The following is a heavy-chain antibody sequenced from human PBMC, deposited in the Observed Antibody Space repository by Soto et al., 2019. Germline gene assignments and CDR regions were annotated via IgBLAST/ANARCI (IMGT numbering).Heavy chain of an antibody. CDR3: ARSSTVTTYPRFDY. V-gene: IGHV4-39*07. CDR1: GGSIISSSYY. D-gene: IGHD4-17*01. Sequence: SETLSLTCTVSGGSIISSSYYWGWIRQPPGKGLEWIGSIYYSGSTNYNPSLKSRVTISVDTSKNQFSLKLSSVTAADTAVYYCARSSTVTTYPRFDYWGQGTLVTVSS. J-gene: IGHJ4*02. CDR2: IYYSGST.